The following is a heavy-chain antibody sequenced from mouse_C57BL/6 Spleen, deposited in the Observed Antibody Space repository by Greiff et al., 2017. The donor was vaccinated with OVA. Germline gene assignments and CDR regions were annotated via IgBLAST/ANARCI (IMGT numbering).Heavy chain of an antibody. CDR3: VSLGLYYFDY. CDR1: GYTFTDYY. Sequence: EVKLQQSGPELVKPGASVKISCKASGYTFTDYYMNWVKQSHGKSLEWIGDINPNNGGTSYNQKFKGKATLTVDKSSSTAYMELRSLTSEDSAVYYCVSLGLYYFDYWGQGTTLTVSS. V-gene: IGHV1-26*01. J-gene: IGHJ2*01. D-gene: IGHD4-1*01. CDR2: INPNNGGT.